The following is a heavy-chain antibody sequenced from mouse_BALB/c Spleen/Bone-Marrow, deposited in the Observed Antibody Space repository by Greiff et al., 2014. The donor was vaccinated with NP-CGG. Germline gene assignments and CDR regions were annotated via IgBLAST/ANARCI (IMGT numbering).Heavy chain of an antibody. CDR2: ISSGSSTI. Sequence: EVKLVESGGGLVQPGGSRKLSCAASGFTFSSFGMHWVRQAPEKGLEWVAYISSGSSTIHYADTVKGRFTISRDNPKNTLFLQMTSLRSEDTAMYYCARLRRYYGYFDYWGQGTTLTVSS. CDR3: ARLRRYYGYFDY. D-gene: IGHD1-1*01. V-gene: IGHV5-17*02. J-gene: IGHJ2*01. CDR1: GFTFSSFG.